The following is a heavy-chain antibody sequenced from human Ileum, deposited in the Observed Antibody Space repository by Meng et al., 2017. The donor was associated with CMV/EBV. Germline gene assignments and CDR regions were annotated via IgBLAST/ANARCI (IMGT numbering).Heavy chain of an antibody. V-gene: IGHV3-11*04. CDR1: GFTFSDYY. Sequence: LSCAISGFTFSDYYMSWIRQAPGKGLEWVSFISGGGGDIHYADSVKGRFTISRDNAKNSLYLQMKSLRAEDTAVYYCARETMTSDYWGQGTLVTVSS. D-gene: IGHD2-21*02. CDR3: ARETMTSDY. CDR2: ISGGGGDI. J-gene: IGHJ4*02.